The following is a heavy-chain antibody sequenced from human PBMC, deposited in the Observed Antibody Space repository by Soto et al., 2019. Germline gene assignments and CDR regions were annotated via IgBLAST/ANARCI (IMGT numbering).Heavy chain of an antibody. Sequence: GESVKISCKVPGYRFTSYWIVWVLQMPGKGLEWMGIIYPGDSDTRYSPSFQGQVTISADRSISTAYLQWSSLNASDTAMYYCAGGAVPGRREYYSYYYGMDVWGQGTPVTGSS. V-gene: IGHV5-51*01. CDR3: AGGAVPGRREYYSYYYGMDV. CDR2: IYPGDSDT. D-gene: IGHD6-19*01. CDR1: GYRFTSYW. J-gene: IGHJ6*01.